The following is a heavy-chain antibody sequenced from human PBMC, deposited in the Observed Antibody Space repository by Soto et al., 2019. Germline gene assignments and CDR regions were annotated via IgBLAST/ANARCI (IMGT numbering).Heavy chain of an antibody. CDR3: ARGGGSGSYRPYYYGMDV. V-gene: IGHV3-33*01. D-gene: IGHD3-10*01. CDR1: GFSFSSYG. J-gene: IGHJ6*02. CDR2: IWYDGSKK. Sequence: QVELVESEGGVVQPARSLRLSCAASGFSFSSYGMYWVRQAPGKGLEWVAVIWYDGSKKYYAGSVKGRFAISRDNSKNTMYLQMNNLGAEDTAVYYCARGGGSGSYRPYYYGMDVWGQGTTVTVSS.